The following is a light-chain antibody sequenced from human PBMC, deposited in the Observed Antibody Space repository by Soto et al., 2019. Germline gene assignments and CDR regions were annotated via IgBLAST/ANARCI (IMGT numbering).Light chain of an antibody. J-gene: IGLJ2*01. CDR1: SSNIGNNY. CDR2: DNN. Sequence: QSVLTQPPSVSAAPGQKVTISGSGSSSNIGNNYVSWYQQLPGTAPNLLIYDNNKRPSGIPDRFSGSKSGTSATLGITGLQTGDEADYYCGTWDSSLSAVVFGGGTKLTVL. CDR3: GTWDSSLSAVV. V-gene: IGLV1-51*01.